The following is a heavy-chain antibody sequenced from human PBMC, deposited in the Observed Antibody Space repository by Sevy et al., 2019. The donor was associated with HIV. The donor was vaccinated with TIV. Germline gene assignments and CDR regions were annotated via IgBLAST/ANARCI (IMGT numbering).Heavy chain of an antibody. CDR2: IIPILGIA. CDR1: GGTFSSYA. D-gene: IGHD5-18*01. Sequence: ASVKVSCKASGGTFSSYAISWVRQAPGQGLEWMGRIIPILGIANYAQKFQGRVTITADKSTSTAYMELSSLRSEDTAVYYRARENIEIQLWSYYFDYWGQGTLVTVSS. CDR3: ARENIEIQLWSYYFDY. V-gene: IGHV1-69*04. J-gene: IGHJ4*02.